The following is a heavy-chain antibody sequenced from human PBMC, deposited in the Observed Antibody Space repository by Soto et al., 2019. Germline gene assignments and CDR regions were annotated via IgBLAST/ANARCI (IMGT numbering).Heavy chain of an antibody. V-gene: IGHV3-30*18. CDR2: ISYDGSNK. D-gene: IGHD3-3*01. CDR3: AKDHTIFGDYYGMDV. CDR1: GFTFSSYG. J-gene: IGHJ6*02. Sequence: QVQLVESGGGVVQPGRSLRLSCAASGFTFSSYGMHWVRQAPGKGLEWVAVISYDGSNKYYADSVKGRFTISRDNSKNTLYLQMNSLRAEDTAVYYCAKDHTIFGDYYGMDVWGQGTTVTVSS.